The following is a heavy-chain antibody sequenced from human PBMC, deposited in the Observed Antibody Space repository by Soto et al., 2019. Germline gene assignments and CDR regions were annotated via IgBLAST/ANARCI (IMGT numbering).Heavy chain of an antibody. Sequence: QVLLVESGGGVVQPGRSLRLSCAASGVPFTSYGMHRVREGPDKGLEWVAIISYDGSDKYYADSVKGRFTISRDNSKNTLYLQMNSLRPEDTALYYCVGGQYYFDYRGQGTLVIVSS. J-gene: IGHJ4*02. CDR1: GVPFTSYG. V-gene: IGHV3-30*03. CDR2: ISYDGSDK. CDR3: VGGQYYFDY. D-gene: IGHD3-10*01.